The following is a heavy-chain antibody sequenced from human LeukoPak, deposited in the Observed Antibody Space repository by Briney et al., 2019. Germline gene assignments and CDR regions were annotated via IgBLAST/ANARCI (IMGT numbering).Heavy chain of an antibody. D-gene: IGHD2-15*01. CDR2: ISKNGGTT. CDR3: AKCRSLSPASATNY. CDR1: GFIFSLYS. V-gene: IGHV3-64*04. J-gene: IGHJ4*02. Sequence: GGSLRLSCSGSGFIFSLYSMHWVRQAPGRGLEYVSAISKNGGTTYYADSVKGRFTISRDDSKNTLYLQMNSLRAEDMAVYYCAKCRSLSPASATNYWGQGTLVTVSS.